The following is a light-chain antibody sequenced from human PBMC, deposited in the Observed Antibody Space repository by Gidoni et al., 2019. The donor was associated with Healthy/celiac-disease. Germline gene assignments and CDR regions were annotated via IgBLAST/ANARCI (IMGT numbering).Light chain of an antibody. CDR1: QSISSY. Sequence: DIQMTQSPSSLSASVGDRVTITCRASQSISSYLNWYQQKPGKAPKLLIYAASSLQSGVPSRFSDSGSGTDFTLTISSLQPEDFATYYCQQSYSTPENTFXGXTKVEIK. V-gene: IGKV1-39*01. J-gene: IGKJ4*01. CDR2: AAS. CDR3: QQSYSTPENT.